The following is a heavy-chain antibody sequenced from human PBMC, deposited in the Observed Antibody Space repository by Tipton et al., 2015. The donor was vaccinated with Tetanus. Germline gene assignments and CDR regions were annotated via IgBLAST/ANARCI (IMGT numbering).Heavy chain of an antibody. Sequence: SLRLSCAAPGFTFSTYWMDWVRQAPGKGLMWVSRINGHGTKTAYADSVKGRFTISRDNAKNTLYLQMNSLRAEDTAVYYCARDSPDILLVPAVWGQGTLVTVSS. V-gene: IGHV3-74*01. CDR1: GFTFSTYW. CDR3: ARDSPDILLVPAV. J-gene: IGHJ4*02. D-gene: IGHD2-2*01. CDR2: INGHGTKT.